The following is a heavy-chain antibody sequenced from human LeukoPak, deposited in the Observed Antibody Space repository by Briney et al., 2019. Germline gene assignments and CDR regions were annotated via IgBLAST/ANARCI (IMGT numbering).Heavy chain of an antibody. CDR3: ARDQEAFDY. CDR1: GYTFTSYY. J-gene: IGHJ4*02. V-gene: IGHV1-46*01. Sequence: ASVKVSCKASGYTFTSYYMHWVRQAPGQGLEWMGIINPSGGSTSYAQKFQGRVTVTRDTSTSTVHMELSGLRSEDTAVYYCARDQEAFDYWGQGTLVTVSS. CDR2: INPSGGST.